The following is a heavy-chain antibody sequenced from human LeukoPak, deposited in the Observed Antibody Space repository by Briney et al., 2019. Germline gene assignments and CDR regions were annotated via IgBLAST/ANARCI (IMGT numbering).Heavy chain of an antibody. J-gene: IGHJ3*02. CDR3: ASDRFSSSWFNAFDI. V-gene: IGHV1-46*01. Sequence: GASVKVSCKASGYTFTSYYMHWVRQAPGQGLEWMGIINPSGGSTSYAQKFQGRVTMTRDTSISTAYMELSRPRSDDTAVYYCASDRFSSSWFNAFDIWGQGTMVTVSS. D-gene: IGHD6-13*01. CDR2: INPSGGST. CDR1: GYTFTSYY.